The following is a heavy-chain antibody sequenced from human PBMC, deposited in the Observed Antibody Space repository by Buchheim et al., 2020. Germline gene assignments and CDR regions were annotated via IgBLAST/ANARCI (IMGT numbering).Heavy chain of an antibody. CDR2: ISYDGSNK. J-gene: IGHJ6*02. CDR1: GFTFSSYA. CDR3: ARDRGGGSYYYYYGMDV. Sequence: QVQLVESGGGVVQPGRSLRLSCAASGFTFSSYAMHWVRQAPGKGLEWVAVISYDGSNKYYADSVKGRFTISRGNSKNTLHLQMNSLRAEDTAVYYCARDRGGGSYYYYYGMDVWGQGTT. D-gene: IGHD1-26*01. V-gene: IGHV3-30*04.